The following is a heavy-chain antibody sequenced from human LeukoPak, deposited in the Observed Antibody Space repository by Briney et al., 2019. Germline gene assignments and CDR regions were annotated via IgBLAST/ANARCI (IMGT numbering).Heavy chain of an antibody. CDR2: INHSGST. CDR1: GGSFSGYY. V-gene: IGHV4-34*01. J-gene: IGHJ4*02. D-gene: IGHD5-12*01. CDR3: ARGTAIVALDY. Sequence: SETLSLTCAVYGGSFSGYYWSWIRQPPGKGLEWIGEINHSGSTNYNPSLKSRVTISVDTSKNQFSLKLSSVTAADTAVYYCARGTAIVALDYWGQGTLVTVSS.